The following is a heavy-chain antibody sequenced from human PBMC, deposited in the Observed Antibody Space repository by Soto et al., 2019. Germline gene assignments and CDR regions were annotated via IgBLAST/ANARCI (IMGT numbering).Heavy chain of an antibody. CDR1: GGTFSSYA. V-gene: IGHV1-69*13. D-gene: IGHD3-22*01. J-gene: IGHJ3*02. Sequence: SVKVSCKASGGTFSSYAISWVRQAPGQGLEWMGGIIPIFGTANYAQKFQGRVTITADESTSTAYMELSSLRAEDTAVYYCARVGSYYYDSSGYYQQNAFDIWGQGTMVT. CDR3: ARVGSYYYDSSGYYQQNAFDI. CDR2: IIPIFGTA.